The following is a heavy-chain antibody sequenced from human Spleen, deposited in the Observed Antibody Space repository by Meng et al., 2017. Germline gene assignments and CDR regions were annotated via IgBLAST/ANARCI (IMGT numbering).Heavy chain of an antibody. CDR1: GFTVSSNY. Sequence: GESLKISCAASGFTVSSNYMSWVRQAPGKGLEWVSVIYSGGSTYYADSVKGRFTISRHNSKNTLYLQMNNLRVEDTALYFCAKARSVATTTRGYFDYWGQGTLVTVSS. D-gene: IGHD5-12*01. J-gene: IGHJ4*02. CDR3: AKARSVATTTRGYFDY. V-gene: IGHV3-53*04. CDR2: IYSGGST.